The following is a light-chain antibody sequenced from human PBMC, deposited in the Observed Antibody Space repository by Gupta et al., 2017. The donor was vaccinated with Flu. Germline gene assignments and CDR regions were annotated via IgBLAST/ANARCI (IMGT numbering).Light chain of an antibody. Sequence: EIVLTQSPATLSLSPGERATLSCRASQSVGSYLAWYQQKRGQAPRLLLYDASNRATGIPARFSGSGSGTDFTLTISSLEPEDFAVYYCQQRSNCPPSLTFGGGTKVEIK. CDR2: DAS. CDR3: QQRSNCPPSLT. CDR1: QSVGSY. J-gene: IGKJ4*01. V-gene: IGKV3-11*01.